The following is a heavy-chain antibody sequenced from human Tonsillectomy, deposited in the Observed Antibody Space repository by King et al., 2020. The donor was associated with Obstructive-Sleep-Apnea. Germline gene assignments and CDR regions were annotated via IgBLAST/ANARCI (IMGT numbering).Heavy chain of an antibody. V-gene: IGHV4-31*03. CDR1: VGSISRGGYY. J-gene: IGHJ4*02. D-gene: IGHD3-10*01. CDR3: ARNGVYGSGSYYFDY. CDR2: IYYIGST. Sequence: VQLQESGPGLVKPSQTLSLTCTVSVGSISRGGYYWSWIRQHPGKGLEWIGYIYYIGSTSYNPSLKSRVTISVDTSKNQFSLKLSSVTAADTAVYYCARNGVYGSGSYYFDYWGQGTLVTVSS.